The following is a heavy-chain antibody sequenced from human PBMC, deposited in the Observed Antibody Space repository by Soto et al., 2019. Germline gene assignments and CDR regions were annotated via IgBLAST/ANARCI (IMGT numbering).Heavy chain of an antibody. D-gene: IGHD3-22*01. CDR3: ARSPYSSGYYYAIDY. J-gene: IGHJ4*02. CDR1: GGTFSSYT. Sequence: SVKVSCKASGGTFSSYTISWVRQAPGQGLEWMGRIIPILGIANYAQKFQGRVTITADKSTSTAYMELSSLRSEDTAVYYCARSPYSSGYYYAIDYWGQGTQVTVSS. V-gene: IGHV1-69*02. CDR2: IIPILGIA.